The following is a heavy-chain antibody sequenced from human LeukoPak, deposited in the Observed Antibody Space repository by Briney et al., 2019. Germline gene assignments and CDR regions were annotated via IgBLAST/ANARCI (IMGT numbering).Heavy chain of an antibody. D-gene: IGHD3-22*01. V-gene: IGHV1-18*01. Sequence: ASVKVSCKASGYTFTSYGISWVRQAPGQGLEWMGWISPYNGNTNYAQKLQGRVTMTTDTFTSTAYMELRSLRSDDTAVYYCARDWAAKYYYDSSGFSAPGGYWGQGTLVTVSS. J-gene: IGHJ4*02. CDR1: GYTFTSYG. CDR3: ARDWAAKYYYDSSGFSAPGGY. CDR2: ISPYNGNT.